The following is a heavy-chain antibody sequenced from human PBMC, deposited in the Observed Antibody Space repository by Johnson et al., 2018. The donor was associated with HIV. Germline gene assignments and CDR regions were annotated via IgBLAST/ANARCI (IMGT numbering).Heavy chain of an antibody. CDR2: ISYDGSNR. J-gene: IGHJ3*02. D-gene: IGHD3-22*01. CDR3: ANHYDSSGSHAFDI. Sequence: QVQLVESGGGVVRPGGSLRLSCAASGFNFDDYGMSWVRQAPGKGLEWVAVISYDGSNRYYADSVKGRFTISRDNSKSTVYLQMNSLRAEDTAIYYCANHYDSSGSHAFDIWGQGTMVTVSS. CDR1: GFNFDDYG. V-gene: IGHV3-30*18.